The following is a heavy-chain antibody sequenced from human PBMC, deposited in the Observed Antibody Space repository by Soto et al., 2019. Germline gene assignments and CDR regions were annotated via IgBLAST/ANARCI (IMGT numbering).Heavy chain of an antibody. CDR2: IKHDGSER. CDR1: GFTFSGYW. Sequence: EVQLVESGGGLVQPGGSLRLSCAASGFTFSGYWMSWVRQAPGKGLEWVANIKHDGSERYYVDSVEGRFTISKDKAKNSLCLQMNSLRAADTAGYCCAGDSDRTPGIYWGEGTLVTVSS. V-gene: IGHV3-7*04. D-gene: IGHD6-13*01. CDR3: AGDSDRTPGIY. J-gene: IGHJ4*02.